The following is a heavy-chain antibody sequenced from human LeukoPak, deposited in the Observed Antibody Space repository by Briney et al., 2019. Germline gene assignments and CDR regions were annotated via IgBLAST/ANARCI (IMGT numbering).Heavy chain of an antibody. D-gene: IGHD2-8*01. Sequence: GGSLRPSCAASGFTFNNYGMSWVRQAPGKGLEWVSSISGSSDTYYADSVKGRFTISRDNSKNTLYLQMNSLRAEDTAVYYCARGERYCTNGICYERAYKWFDPWGQGTLVTVSS. V-gene: IGHV3-23*01. CDR2: ISGSSDT. CDR3: ARGERYCTNGICYERAYKWFDP. CDR1: GFTFNNYG. J-gene: IGHJ5*02.